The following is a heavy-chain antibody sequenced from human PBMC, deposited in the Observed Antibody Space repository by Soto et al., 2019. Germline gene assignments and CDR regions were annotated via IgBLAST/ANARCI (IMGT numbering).Heavy chain of an antibody. D-gene: IGHD3-22*01. J-gene: IGHJ3*02. CDR2: IYYSGST. V-gene: IGHV4-30-4*01. CDR3: AREGIVVVPYAFDI. CDR1: GGSISSGDYY. Sequence: SETLSLTCTVSGGSISSGDYYWSWIRQPPGKGLEWIGYIYYSGSTYYNPSLKSRVTISVDTSKNQFSLKLSSVTAADTAVYYCAREGIVVVPYAFDIWGQGTMVTVSS.